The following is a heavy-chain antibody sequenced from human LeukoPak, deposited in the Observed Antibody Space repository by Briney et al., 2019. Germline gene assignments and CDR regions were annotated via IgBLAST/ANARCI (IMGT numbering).Heavy chain of an antibody. CDR3: AWGEWFLFDY. D-gene: IGHD3-3*01. J-gene: IGHJ4*02. CDR1: GYTFTSYA. CDR2: INTNTGNP. V-gene: IGHV7-4-1*02. Sequence: ASVKISCKASGYTFTSYAMNWVRQAPGQGLERMGWINTNTGNPTYAQGFTGRFVFSLDTSVSTASLQISSLKAEDTAVYYCAWGEWFLFDYWGQGTLVTVSS.